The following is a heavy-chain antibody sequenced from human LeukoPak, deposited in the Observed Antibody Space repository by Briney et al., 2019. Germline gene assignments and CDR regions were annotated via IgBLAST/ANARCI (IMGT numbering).Heavy chain of an antibody. V-gene: IGHV1-8*01. Sequence: ASVKVSCKTSGYTFTNYDINWVRQATGQGLEWMGWMNPNSGNTRCAQKFQGRVTMTSSTSISTAYMELGSLRSEDTAVYYCARGVRSDYWGQGTLVTVSS. CDR2: MNPNSGNT. CDR1: GYTFTNYD. J-gene: IGHJ4*02. D-gene: IGHD3-22*01. CDR3: ARGVRSDY.